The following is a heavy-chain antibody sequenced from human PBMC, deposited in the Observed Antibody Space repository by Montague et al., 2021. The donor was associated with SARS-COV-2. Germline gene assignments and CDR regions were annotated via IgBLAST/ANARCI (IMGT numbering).Heavy chain of an antibody. D-gene: IGHD3-3*01. V-gene: IGHV4-34*01. CDR3: ARGYQLRFLEWSSRQSTFDY. CDR1: GGSFSGYY. J-gene: IGHJ4*02. Sequence: SETLSPTCAVYGGSFSGYYWSWIRQPPGKGLEWIGEINHSGSTNYNPSLKSRVTISVDTSKNQFSLKLSSVTAADTAVYYCARGYQLRFLEWSSRQSTFDYWGQGTLVTVSS. CDR2: INHSGST.